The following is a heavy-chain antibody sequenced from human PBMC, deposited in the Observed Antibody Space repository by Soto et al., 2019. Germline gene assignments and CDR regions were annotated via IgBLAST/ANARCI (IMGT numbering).Heavy chain of an antibody. D-gene: IGHD2-15*01. CDR3: TKGSRYCSGGNCFEGLD. CDR2: ISGSSAST. Sequence: EVQLLESGGGLVQPGGSLRVSCAASGFTFSNYAINWVRQAPGKGLEWVSGISGSSASTYYADSVKGRFTISRDNSKNTVLLQMNSLRAEDTAVYYCTKGSRYCSGGNCFEGLDWCQGTLVTASS. V-gene: IGHV3-23*01. CDR1: GFTFSNYA. J-gene: IGHJ4*02.